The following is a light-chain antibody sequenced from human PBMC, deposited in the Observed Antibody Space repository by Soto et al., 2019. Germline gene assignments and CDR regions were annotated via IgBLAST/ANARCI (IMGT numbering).Light chain of an antibody. CDR1: QSVTTQ. J-gene: IGKJ1*01. V-gene: IGKV3-20*01. CDR3: QQYGGSTRT. Sequence: IVLTQSPGTLSLCPGERATLSCGASQSVTTQLALYQQKPGQAPRLIIHGASSRATGVPDRITGSGSGTDFTLSISRLEPEDFAVYYCQQYGGSTRTFGQGTKVDIK. CDR2: GAS.